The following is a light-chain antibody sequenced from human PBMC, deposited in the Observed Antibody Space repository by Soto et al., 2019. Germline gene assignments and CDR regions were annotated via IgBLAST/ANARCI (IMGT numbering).Light chain of an antibody. CDR3: QQANSFPFT. Sequence: DIQMTQSPSSVSASVGESITITCRTSMAISSWLAWYQQKPGKAPKLLIYAASSLQSGVPSRFSGSGSGTDFTLTISILQPEDFATYYCQQANSFPFTFGPGTKVDIK. CDR1: MAISSW. J-gene: IGKJ3*01. V-gene: IGKV1-12*01. CDR2: AAS.